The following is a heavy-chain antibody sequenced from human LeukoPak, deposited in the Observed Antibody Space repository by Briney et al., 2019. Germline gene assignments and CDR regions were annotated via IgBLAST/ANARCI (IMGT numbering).Heavy chain of an antibody. J-gene: IGHJ4*02. V-gene: IGHV4-39*01. D-gene: IGHD3-3*01. Sequence: SETLSLTCTVSGGSINSNNYYWGWIRQPPGKGLQWIGSIYSSGSAYYNPSLKSRVTISVDTSKNQFSLRLSSVTAADTAVYYCQSRYLEWLLEYWGQGTLVTVSS. CDR1: GGSINSNNYY. CDR3: QSRYLEWLLEY. CDR2: IYSSGSA.